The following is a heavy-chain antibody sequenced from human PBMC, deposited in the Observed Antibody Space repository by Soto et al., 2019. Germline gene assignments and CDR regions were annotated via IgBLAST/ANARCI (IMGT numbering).Heavy chain of an antibody. D-gene: IGHD3-16*01. Sequence: QVQLVESGGGVVQPGRSLRLSCAASGFTFSSYAMHWVRQAPGKGLEWVAVISYDGSNKYYADSVKGRFTSSRDNSKNTLYLQMNSLRAEDTAVYYCARFYQAFGTFDYWGQGTLVTVSS. CDR2: ISYDGSNK. CDR3: ARFYQAFGTFDY. CDR1: GFTFSSYA. V-gene: IGHV3-30-3*01. J-gene: IGHJ4*02.